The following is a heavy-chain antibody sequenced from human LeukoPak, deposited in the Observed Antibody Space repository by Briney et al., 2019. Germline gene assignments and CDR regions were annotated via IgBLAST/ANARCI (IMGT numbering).Heavy chain of an antibody. D-gene: IGHD3-22*01. V-gene: IGHV1-18*01. CDR1: GYTFTNYH. Sequence: ASVRVSCKASGYTFTNYHIAWVRQAPGQGLEWMGWVCTNDGNTVYAQRLQGRVTMTTDTSTSVAYMELRSLTSDDTAVYCCTRAPPGMTMMTDYWGQGTLVTVSS. CDR2: VCTNDGNT. CDR3: TRAPPGMTMMTDY. J-gene: IGHJ4*02.